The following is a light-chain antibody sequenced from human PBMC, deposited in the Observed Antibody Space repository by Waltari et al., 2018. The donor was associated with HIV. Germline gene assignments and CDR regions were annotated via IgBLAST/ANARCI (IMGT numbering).Light chain of an antibody. V-gene: IGLV2-14*03. CDR1: SSDVGGYNY. CDR2: DVS. J-gene: IGLJ2*01. CDR3: SSYTSSSVV. Sequence: QSALTQPASVSGSPGQSITISCTGTSSDVGGYNYVSWYQQPPGKAPNLMIYDVSNRPSGVSNRFSGSKSGNTASLTISGLQAEDEADYYCSSYTSSSVVFGGGTKLTVL.